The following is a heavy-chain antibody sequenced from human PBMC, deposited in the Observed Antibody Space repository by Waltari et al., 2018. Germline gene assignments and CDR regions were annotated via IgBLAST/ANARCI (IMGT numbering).Heavy chain of an antibody. J-gene: IGHJ3*02. Sequence: QVQLVESGGGVVQPGRSLRLSCAASGFTFSSYGMHLVRQAPGKGLAWVAVIWYDGSNKYYADSVKGRFTISRDNSKNTLYLQMNSLRAEDTAVYYCARDNLGGAFDIWGQGTMVTVSS. CDR1: GFTFSSYG. CDR2: IWYDGSNK. D-gene: IGHD3-16*01. V-gene: IGHV3-33*01. CDR3: ARDNLGGAFDI.